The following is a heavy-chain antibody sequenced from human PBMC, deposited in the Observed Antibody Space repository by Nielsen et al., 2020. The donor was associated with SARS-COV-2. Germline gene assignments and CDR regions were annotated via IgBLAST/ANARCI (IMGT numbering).Heavy chain of an antibody. V-gene: IGHV3-23*01. CDR3: ARGGSADRSTGFFDY. J-gene: IGHJ4*02. D-gene: IGHD5-12*01. CDR2: ISGSGGST. CDR1: GFTFSSYA. Sequence: GESLKISCAASGFTFSSYAMSWVRQAPGKGLEWVSAISGSGGSTYYADSVKGRFTISRDNSKNTVFFQMSSLRVEDTAVYFCARGGSADRSTGFFDYWGQGALVTVSS.